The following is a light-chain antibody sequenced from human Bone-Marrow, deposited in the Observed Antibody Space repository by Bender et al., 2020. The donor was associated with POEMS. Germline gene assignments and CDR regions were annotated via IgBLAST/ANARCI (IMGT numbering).Light chain of an antibody. CDR1: SSNIGAHA. CDR3: AVWDDSLNGWV. J-gene: IGLJ3*02. CDR2: TSH. V-gene: IGLV1-44*01. Sequence: QSVLTQPPSASGTPGQRVTISCSGGSSNIGAHAVNWYQHLPGTAPKLLIYTSHRRPSEVPDRFSGSRSGTSASLAISELQSEYEADYYCAVWDDSLNGWVFGGGTKLTVL.